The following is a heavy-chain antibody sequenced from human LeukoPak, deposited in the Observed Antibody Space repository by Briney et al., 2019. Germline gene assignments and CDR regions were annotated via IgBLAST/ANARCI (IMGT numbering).Heavy chain of an antibody. CDR3: ARDGKQWLSEIDAFDI. V-gene: IGHV3-48*03. J-gene: IGHJ3*02. CDR2: ISSSGSTI. CDR1: GFTFSSYE. Sequence: GGSLRLSCAASGFTFSSYEMNWVRQAPGKGLEWVSYISSSGSTICYADSVKGRFTISRDNAKNSLYLQMNSLRAEDTAVYYYARDGKQWLSEIDAFDIWGQGTMVTVSS. D-gene: IGHD6-19*01.